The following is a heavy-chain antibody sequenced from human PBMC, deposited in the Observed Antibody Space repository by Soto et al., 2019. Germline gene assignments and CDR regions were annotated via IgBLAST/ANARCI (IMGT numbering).Heavy chain of an antibody. V-gene: IGHV4-34*01. D-gene: IGHD3-10*01. CDR1: GGYFSGYY. Sequence: PSETLALTCAVYGGYFSGYYFSWIRQPPGKGLEWIGEINHSGSTNYNPSLKSRVTISVDTSKNQFSLKLSSVTAADTAVYYCARGNLRRYGSGSSHKGHNFDCWGQGTLVTVSS. J-gene: IGHJ4*02. CDR3: ARGNLRRYGSGSSHKGHNFDC. CDR2: INHSGST.